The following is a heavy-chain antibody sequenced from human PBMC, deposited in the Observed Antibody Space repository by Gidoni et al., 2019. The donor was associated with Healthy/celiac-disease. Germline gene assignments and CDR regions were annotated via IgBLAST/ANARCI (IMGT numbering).Heavy chain of an antibody. Sequence: QVQLQESGPGLVKPSETLSLTCAVSGYSISSGYYWGWLRQPPGKGLEWIGSIYHSGSTYYNPSLKSRVTISVDTSKNQFSLKLSSVTAADTAVYYCARELNAVWNDGSPGYWGQGTLVTVSS. J-gene: IGHJ4*02. D-gene: IGHD1-1*01. V-gene: IGHV4-38-2*02. CDR1: GYSISSGYY. CDR3: ARELNAVWNDGSPGY. CDR2: IYHSGST.